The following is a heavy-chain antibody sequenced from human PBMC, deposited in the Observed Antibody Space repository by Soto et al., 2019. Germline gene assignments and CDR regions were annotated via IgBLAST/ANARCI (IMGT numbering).Heavy chain of an antibody. V-gene: IGHV3-48*02. Sequence: EVQLVESGGGLVQPGGSLRLSCVASGFTFSSYSMDWVRQAPGKGLEWVSFITSDTSAIHYADSVKGRFTISRDNARNSLYLQMNSLRDEDTAVYYCARRQASYYYYGMDVWGQGTTVTVSS. CDR2: ITSDTSAI. CDR1: GFTFSSYS. D-gene: IGHD5-12*01. J-gene: IGHJ6*02. CDR3: ARRQASYYYYGMDV.